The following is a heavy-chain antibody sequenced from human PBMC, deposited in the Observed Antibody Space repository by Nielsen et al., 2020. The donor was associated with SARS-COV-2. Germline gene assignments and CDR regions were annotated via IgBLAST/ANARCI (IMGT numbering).Heavy chain of an antibody. V-gene: IGHV3-30*18. Sequence: GGSLRLSCAASGFTFSTYGMHWVRQAPGKGLEWVAAISYDGSNKYYVDSVKGRFTISRDNSKNTLYLQMSSLREEDTAVYYCAKDWTAIVVVPSGGVDYWDQGTLVTVSS. CDR3: AKDWTAIVVVPSGGVDY. CDR2: ISYDGSNK. D-gene: IGHD2-15*01. J-gene: IGHJ4*02. CDR1: GFTFSTYG.